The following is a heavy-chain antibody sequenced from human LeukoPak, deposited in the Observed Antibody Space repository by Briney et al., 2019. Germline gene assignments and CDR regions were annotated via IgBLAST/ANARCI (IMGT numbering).Heavy chain of an antibody. CDR3: ARITMVRGVIFYYYYYMDV. V-gene: IGHV3-30*02. J-gene: IGHJ6*03. D-gene: IGHD3-10*01. Sequence: GGSLRLSCAASGFTFSSYSMNWVRQAPGKGLEWVAFIRYDGSNKYYADSVKGRFTISRDNSKNTLYLQMNSLRAEDTAVYYCARITMVRGVIFYYYYYMDVWGKGTTVTVSS. CDR1: GFTFSSYS. CDR2: IRYDGSNK.